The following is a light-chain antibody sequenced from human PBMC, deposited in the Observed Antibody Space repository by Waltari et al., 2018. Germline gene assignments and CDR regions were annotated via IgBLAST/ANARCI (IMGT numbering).Light chain of an antibody. Sequence: QSALTQPASVSGSPGQSITISCTGTRSAVGSYDLVSWYQQHPAKAPKLIIYEVTKRPSGVSNRFSGSKSGNTASLTISGLQADDEADYYCCSYAGSTSPLGGGTKLTVL. J-gene: IGLJ2*01. CDR1: RSAVGSYDL. V-gene: IGLV2-23*02. CDR3: CSYAGSTSP. CDR2: EVT.